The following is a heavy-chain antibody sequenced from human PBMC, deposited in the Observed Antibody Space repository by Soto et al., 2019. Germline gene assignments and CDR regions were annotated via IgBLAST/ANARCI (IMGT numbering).Heavy chain of an antibody. J-gene: IGHJ4*02. V-gene: IGHV5-10-1*01. CDR2: IDPSDSYT. CDR1: GYSFTNNW. CDR3: ASLKLGYCSGGSCAN. Sequence: GGSLKISCQGSGYSFTNNWISWVRQMPGKGLEWMGRIDPSDSYTNYSPSFQGHVTISADKSISTAYLQWSSLKASDTAMYYCASLKLGYCSGGSCANWGQGTLVTVSS. D-gene: IGHD2-15*01.